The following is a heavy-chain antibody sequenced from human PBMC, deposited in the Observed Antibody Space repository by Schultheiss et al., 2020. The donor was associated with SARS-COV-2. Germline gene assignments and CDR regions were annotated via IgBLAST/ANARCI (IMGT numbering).Heavy chain of an antibody. CDR2: VYTNGST. V-gene: IGHV4-4*07. Sequence: SETLSLTCTVSGGSIIRSYWTWIRQPAGKGLEWIGRVYTNGSTDYNPSLKSRVTMSLDTSKNQFSLKLSSVTAADTAVYYCARGGSRSAFDIWGQGTMVTVSS. J-gene: IGHJ3*02. CDR1: GGSIIRSY. CDR3: ARGGSRSAFDI. D-gene: IGHD1-26*01.